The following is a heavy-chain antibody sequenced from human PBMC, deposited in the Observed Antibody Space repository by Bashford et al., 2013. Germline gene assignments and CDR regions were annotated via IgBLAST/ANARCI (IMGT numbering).Heavy chain of an antibody. J-gene: IGHJ4*02. D-gene: IGHD2-15*01. V-gene: IGHV3-66*01. CDR3: AGYCSGLTCYSIY. CDR2: THSGHSP. Sequence: GGSLRLSCVASTFTFSRSVMSWVRQAPGKGLEWVSVTHSGHSPYYAESVKGRFTISRDIPKDTVFLQMNSLRAEDTAVYYCAGYCSGLTCYSIYWGRGTLVTVSS. CDR1: TFTFSRSV.